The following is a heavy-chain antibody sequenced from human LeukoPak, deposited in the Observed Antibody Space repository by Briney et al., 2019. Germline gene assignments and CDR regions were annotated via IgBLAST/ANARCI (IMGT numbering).Heavy chain of an antibody. CDR2: IIPIFGTA. V-gene: IGHV1-69*13. Sequence: ASVKVSCKAPGGTFSSYAISWVRQAPGQGLEWMGGIIPIFGTANYAQKFQGRVTITADESTSTAYMELSSLRSEDTAVYYCARDRGGSYLRDAFDIWGQGTMVTVSS. CDR1: GGTFSSYA. CDR3: ARDRGGSYLRDAFDI. D-gene: IGHD1-26*01. J-gene: IGHJ3*02.